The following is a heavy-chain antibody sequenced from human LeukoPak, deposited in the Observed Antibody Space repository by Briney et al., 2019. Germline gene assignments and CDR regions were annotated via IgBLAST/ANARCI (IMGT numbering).Heavy chain of an antibody. V-gene: IGHV1-8*01. J-gene: IGHJ3*02. CDR2: MNPNSGNT. Sequence: GASVKVSCKASGYTFTSYDINWVRQATGQGLEWMGWMNPNSGNTGYAQKFQGRVTMTRNTSISTAYMELSSLRSEDTAVYYCARDGNDDILTGYYRPNGAFDIWGQGTMVTVSS. CDR3: ARDGNDDILTGYYRPNGAFDI. D-gene: IGHD3-9*01. CDR1: GYTFTSYD.